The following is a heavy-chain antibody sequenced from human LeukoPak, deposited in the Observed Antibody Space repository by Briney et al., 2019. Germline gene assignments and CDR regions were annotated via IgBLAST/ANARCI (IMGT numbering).Heavy chain of an antibody. CDR2: IYNSGST. J-gene: IGHJ4*02. Sequence: SETLSLTCTVSGGSISSYYWNWIRQPPGKGLEWIGDIYNSGSTNYNPSLKSRVTISVDTSKNQFSLKLSSVTAADTAVYYCAATPTGYTSSWYFLDYWGQGTLVTVSS. CDR1: GGSISSYY. D-gene: IGHD6-13*01. V-gene: IGHV4-4*09. CDR3: AATPTGYTSSWYFLDY.